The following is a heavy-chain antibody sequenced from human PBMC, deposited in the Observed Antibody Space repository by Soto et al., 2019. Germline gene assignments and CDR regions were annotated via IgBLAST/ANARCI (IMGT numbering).Heavy chain of an antibody. CDR1: GGSFSGYY. CDR2: INHSGST. CDR3: ASRSGVAATPNAFDI. Sequence: SETLSLTCAVYGGSFSGYYWSWIRQPPGKGLEWIGEINHSGSTNYNPSLKSRVTISVDTSKNQFSLKLSSVAAADTAVYYCASRSGVAATPNAFDIWGQGTMVTVSS. V-gene: IGHV4-34*01. D-gene: IGHD2-15*01. J-gene: IGHJ3*02.